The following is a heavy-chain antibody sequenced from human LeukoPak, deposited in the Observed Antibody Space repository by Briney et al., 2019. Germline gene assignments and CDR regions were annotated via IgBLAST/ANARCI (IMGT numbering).Heavy chain of an antibody. V-gene: IGHV1-69*04. D-gene: IGHD2-15*01. Sequence: GASVKVSCKASGGTFSSYAISWVRQAPGQGLEWMGRIIPILGIANYAQKFQGRVTITADKSTSTAYMELSSLRSEDTAVYYCARAVGYCSGGSCYGPYYYYYYGMDVWGQGTTVTVSS. J-gene: IGHJ6*02. CDR1: GGTFSSYA. CDR3: ARAVGYCSGGSCYGPYYYYYYGMDV. CDR2: IIPILGIA.